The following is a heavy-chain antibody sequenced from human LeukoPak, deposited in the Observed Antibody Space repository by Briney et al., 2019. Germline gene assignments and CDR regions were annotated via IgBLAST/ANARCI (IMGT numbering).Heavy chain of an antibody. J-gene: IGHJ4*02. Sequence: GGSLRLSCAASGFTVSSNYMSWVRQAPGKGLEWVSAISGSGGSTYYADSVKGRFTISRDNSKNTLYLQMNSLRAEDTAVYYCATDQVVPPVDDYWGQGTLVTVSS. CDR2: ISGSGGST. V-gene: IGHV3-23*01. CDR1: GFTVSSNY. CDR3: ATDQVVPPVDDY. D-gene: IGHD2-2*01.